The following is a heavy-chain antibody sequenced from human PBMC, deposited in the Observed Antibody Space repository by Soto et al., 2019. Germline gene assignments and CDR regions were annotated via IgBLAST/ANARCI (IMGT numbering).Heavy chain of an antibody. Sequence: QVQLVQSGAEVKKPGASVKVSCKASGYTFSNYDINWVRQATGQGLEWMAWMNPNSGNTGYAQKFQGRVTMTRNTSISTAYMELSSLSSEDTAVYYCARGKKGVGGWFDPWGQGTLVTVSS. CDR1: GYTFSNYD. CDR2: MNPNSGNT. D-gene: IGHD3-16*01. J-gene: IGHJ5*02. CDR3: ARGKKGVGGWFDP. V-gene: IGHV1-8*01.